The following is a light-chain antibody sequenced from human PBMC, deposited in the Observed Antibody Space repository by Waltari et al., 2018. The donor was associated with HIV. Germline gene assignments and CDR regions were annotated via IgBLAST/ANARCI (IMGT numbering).Light chain of an antibody. J-gene: IGLJ3*02. Sequence: PVLTQSSSASSSLGSSVKLTCTLTSRHSRNIFTWHPQQPGKSPRYLMKLEGGGSYNKGSGVPDRFSGSSSGADRYLTISNLQFEDEADYYCETWDSSTWVFGGGTKLTVL. V-gene: IGLV4-60*02. CDR2: LEGGGSY. CDR1: SRHSRNI. CDR3: ETWDSSTWV.